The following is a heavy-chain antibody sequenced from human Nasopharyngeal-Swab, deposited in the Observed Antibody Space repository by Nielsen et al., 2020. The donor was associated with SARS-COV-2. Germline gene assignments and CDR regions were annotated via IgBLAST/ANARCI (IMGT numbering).Heavy chain of an antibody. CDR1: GFTFSDYY. Sequence: GGSLRLSCAASGFTFSDYYMAWVRQAPGKGLEWLSYISTSGRTTDSADSVKGRFTISRDNANNLLFLQMNSLRGEDTAVYYCAREYAVAGTNHRYYYGMDVWGQGTTVTVSS. CDR2: ISTSGRTT. V-gene: IGHV3-11*01. J-gene: IGHJ6*02. D-gene: IGHD6-19*01. CDR3: AREYAVAGTNHRYYYGMDV.